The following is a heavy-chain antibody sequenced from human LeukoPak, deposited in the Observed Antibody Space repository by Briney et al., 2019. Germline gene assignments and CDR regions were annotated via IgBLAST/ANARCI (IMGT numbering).Heavy chain of an antibody. Sequence: PGGSLRLSCAASGFAFSSYSMNWVRQAPGKGLEWVSSISSSSSYIYYADSVKGRFTISRDNAKNSLYLQMNSLRAEDTAVYYCARDRGGETDYWGQGTLVTVSS. CDR2: ISSSSSYI. V-gene: IGHV3-21*01. CDR1: GFAFSSYS. D-gene: IGHD2-15*01. CDR3: ARDRGGETDY. J-gene: IGHJ4*02.